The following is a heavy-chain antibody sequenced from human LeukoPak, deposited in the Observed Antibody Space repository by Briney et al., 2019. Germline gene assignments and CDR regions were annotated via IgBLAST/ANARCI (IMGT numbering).Heavy chain of an antibody. J-gene: IGHJ6*03. CDR3: ARAGMETDPLDYYYYMDV. CDR1: GFTFSRYW. D-gene: IGHD5-18*01. Sequence: GGSLRLSCAASGFTFSRYWMTWVRQAPGKGLEWVANIKEDGSEKYYVDSVKGRFTISRDNAKNSLYLQMNSMRAEDTAVYYCARAGMETDPLDYYYYMDVWGKGTTVTVSS. V-gene: IGHV3-7*04. CDR2: IKEDGSEK.